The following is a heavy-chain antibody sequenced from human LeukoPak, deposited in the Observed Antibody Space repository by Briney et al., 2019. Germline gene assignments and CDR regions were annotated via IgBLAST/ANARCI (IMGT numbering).Heavy chain of an antibody. J-gene: IGHJ3*02. CDR3: ARDPNYYGSGSYYKRGAFDI. CDR1: GYSISSGYY. D-gene: IGHD3-10*01. V-gene: IGHV4-38-2*02. Sequence: NASETLSLTCTVSGYSISSGYYWGWIRQPPGKGLEWIGSIYHSGSTYYNPSLKSRVTISVDTSKNQFSLKLSSVTAADTAVYYCARDPNYYGSGSYYKRGAFDIWGQGTMVTVSS. CDR2: IYHSGST.